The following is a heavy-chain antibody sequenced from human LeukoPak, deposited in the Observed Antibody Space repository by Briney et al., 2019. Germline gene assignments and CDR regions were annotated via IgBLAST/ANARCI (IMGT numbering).Heavy chain of an antibody. CDR3: ARVRALSYYDSSGDLYYFEY. V-gene: IGHV4-59*01. D-gene: IGHD3-22*01. CDR2: IHYSGIT. J-gene: IGHJ4*02. Sequence: SETLSLTCTVSGGSISGYYWNWIRQPPGKGLEWIGYIHYSGITDYNPSLKSRITISVDTSKNQFSLKLTSVTAADTAVYYCARVRALSYYDSSGDLYYFEYWGQGTLVTVSS. CDR1: GGSISGYY.